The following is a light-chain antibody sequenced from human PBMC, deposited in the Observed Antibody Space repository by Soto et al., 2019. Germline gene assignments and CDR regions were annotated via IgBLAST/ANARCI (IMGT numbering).Light chain of an antibody. Sequence: DNQLTQSPSSLSASLGDRVTITCRASLPTSIYLNWYQHKPGEAPRLLIYAASNLQSRVPSRFSGSGSGTDFTLTITSLQAEDFATYYCQQSYTAPPTIGQGTKVE. J-gene: IGKJ1*01. CDR3: QQSYTAPPT. V-gene: IGKV1-39*01. CDR2: AAS. CDR1: LPTSIY.